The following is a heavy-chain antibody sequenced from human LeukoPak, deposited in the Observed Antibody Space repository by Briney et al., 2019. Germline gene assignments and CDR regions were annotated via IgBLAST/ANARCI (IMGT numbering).Heavy chain of an antibody. J-gene: IGHJ3*02. CDR2: INPNNGGT. D-gene: IGHD2-2*01. CDR1: GYTFTDSF. Sequence: ASVKVSCKASGYTFTDSFIHWVRQAPGQGLEWMGWINPNNGGTIYAQKFQGRVTMTRDTSINTAYMEVSGLRSDDTAVYYCARQLLSNDAFDIWGQGTMVTVSS. CDR3: ARQLLSNDAFDI. V-gene: IGHV1-2*02.